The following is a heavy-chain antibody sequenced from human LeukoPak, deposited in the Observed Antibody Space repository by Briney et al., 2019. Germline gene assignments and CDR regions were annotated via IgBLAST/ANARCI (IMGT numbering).Heavy chain of an antibody. CDR3: ARSLNSSSWLTWFYYYYGMDV. Sequence: PGGSLRLSCAASGLTFSSYAMHWVRQAPGKGLEWVAVISYDGSNKYYADSVKGRFTISRDNSKNTLYLQMNSLRAEDTAVYYCARSLNSSSWLTWFYYYYGMDVWGQGTTVTVSS. CDR1: GLTFSSYA. D-gene: IGHD6-13*01. V-gene: IGHV3-30-3*01. CDR2: ISYDGSNK. J-gene: IGHJ6*02.